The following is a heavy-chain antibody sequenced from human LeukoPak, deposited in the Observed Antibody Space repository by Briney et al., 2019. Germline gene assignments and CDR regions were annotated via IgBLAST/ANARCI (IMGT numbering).Heavy chain of an antibody. CDR2: IIPILGIA. CDR3: AIGRDGRYCSGGSCSQFDY. V-gene: IGHV1-69*04. Sequence: ASVKVSCKASGGTFSSYAISWVRQAPGQGLEWMGRIIPILGIANYAQKFQGRVTITADKSTSTAYMELSRLRSDDTAVYYCAIGRDGRYCSGGSCSQFDYWGQGTLVTVSS. J-gene: IGHJ4*02. CDR1: GGTFSSYA. D-gene: IGHD2-15*01.